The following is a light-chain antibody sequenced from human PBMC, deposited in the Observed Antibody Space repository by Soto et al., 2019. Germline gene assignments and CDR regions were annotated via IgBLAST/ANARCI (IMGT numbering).Light chain of an antibody. CDR1: SSNIGNNY. V-gene: IGLV1-51*02. Sequence: QSVLTQPPSVSAAPGQKVTISCSGSSSNIGNNYVSWYQQLPGTAAKLLIYENNKRPSGIPDRFSGSKSGTSATLGITGLQTGDEADYYCGTWDGSLSAVIFGGGTQLTVL. J-gene: IGLJ2*01. CDR3: GTWDGSLSAVI. CDR2: ENN.